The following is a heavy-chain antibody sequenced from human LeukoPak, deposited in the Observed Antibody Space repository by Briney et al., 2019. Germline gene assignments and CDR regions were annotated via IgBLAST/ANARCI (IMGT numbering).Heavy chain of an antibody. CDR2: INPTSGVT. D-gene: IGHD1-26*01. Sequence: ASVKVSCKASGYTFIGYYIHWVRQAPGQGLEWMGWINPTSGVTNYAQKFQGRVTTTRDTSISTAYMELSRLTSDDTAVYYCARDIKWSRDYWGQGTLVTVSS. V-gene: IGHV1-2*02. CDR1: GYTFIGYY. CDR3: ARDIKWSRDY. J-gene: IGHJ4*02.